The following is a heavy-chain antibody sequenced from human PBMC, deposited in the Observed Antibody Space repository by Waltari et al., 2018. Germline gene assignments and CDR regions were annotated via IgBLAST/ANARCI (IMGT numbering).Heavy chain of an antibody. D-gene: IGHD3-10*01. J-gene: IGHJ4*02. CDR2: IYPGDSDT. CDR3: ARHRPEGSGSYGFDF. CDR1: GYSFSGPW. V-gene: IGHV5-51*01. Sequence: EVQLVQSGAEVKKPGESLKLSCKGSGYSFSGPWIGWVRQMPGKGLQWMGIIYPGDSDTRYSPSFQGRVTISVDKSISTAYLQWSSLQASDTAMYYCARHRPEGSGSYGFDFWGQGSLVTVSS.